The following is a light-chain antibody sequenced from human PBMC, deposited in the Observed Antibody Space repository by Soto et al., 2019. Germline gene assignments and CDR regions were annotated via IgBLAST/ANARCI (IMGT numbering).Light chain of an antibody. CDR2: AAS. J-gene: IGKJ1*01. Sequence: ISLNHPPSSLSQSLLYTGTITFRASQSISSYLNWYQQKPGKAPKLLIYAASSLQSGVPSRFSGSGSGTDFTLTISRLQPEDFATYCCQQCYCTTWRFCQG. CDR1: QSISSY. CDR3: QQCYCTTWR. V-gene: IGKV1-39*01.